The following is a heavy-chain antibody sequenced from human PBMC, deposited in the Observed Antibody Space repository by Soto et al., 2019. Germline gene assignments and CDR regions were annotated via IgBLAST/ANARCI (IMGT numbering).Heavy chain of an antibody. V-gene: IGHV3-15*07. CDR3: TTGSVEAV. CDR2: IKNKAGGGAT. CDR1: DFTITNAW. J-gene: IGHJ6*02. Sequence: EVPLVESGGGLVQPGGSLRLACAASDFTITNAWMNRVRQAPGKGLEWVGRIKNKAGGGATAYAAPLKGRFTISRDDSRNTLFLQMNSLKTDATAVHYCTTGSVEAVWGQWATVTVSS. D-gene: IGHD2-15*01.